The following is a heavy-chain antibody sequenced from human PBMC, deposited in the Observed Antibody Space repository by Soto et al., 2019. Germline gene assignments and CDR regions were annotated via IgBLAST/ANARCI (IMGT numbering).Heavy chain of an antibody. CDR3: AREADRHGYVRDY. CDR2: IYYSGST. J-gene: IGHJ4*02. V-gene: IGHV4-31*03. CDR1: GGSISSGGYY. D-gene: IGHD5-18*01. Sequence: QVQLQESGPGLVKPSQTLSLTCTVSGGSISSGGYYWSWIRQHPGKGLEWIGYIYYSGSTYYNPSLKSRVTISVDTSKNQFSRKLSSVTAADTAVYYCAREADRHGYVRDYWGQGTLVTVSS.